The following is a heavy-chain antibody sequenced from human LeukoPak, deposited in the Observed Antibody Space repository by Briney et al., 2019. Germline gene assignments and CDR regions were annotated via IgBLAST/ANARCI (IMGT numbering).Heavy chain of an antibody. CDR1: GYTLTELS. Sequence: ASVKVSCKVSGYTLTELSMHWVRQAPGKGLEWMGGFDPEDGETIYAQKFQRRVTMTEDTSTDTAYMELSSLRSEDTAVYYCATTLGYCSSTSCFGLDYWGQGTLVTVSS. D-gene: IGHD2-2*01. CDR2: FDPEDGET. V-gene: IGHV1-24*01. CDR3: ATTLGYCSSTSCFGLDY. J-gene: IGHJ4*02.